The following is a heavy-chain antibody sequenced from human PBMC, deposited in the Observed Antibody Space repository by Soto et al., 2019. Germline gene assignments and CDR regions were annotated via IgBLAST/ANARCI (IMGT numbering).Heavy chain of an antibody. V-gene: IGHV3-23*01. J-gene: IGHJ6*02. CDR3: AKDIIFGVVIVTDYYGMDV. Sequence: GGSLRLSCAASGFTFSSYAMSWVRQAPGKGLEWVSAISGSGGSTYYADSVKGRFTISRDNSKNTLYLQMNSLRAEDTAVYYCAKDIIFGVVIVTDYYGMDVWGQGTTVTVSS. CDR1: GFTFSSYA. D-gene: IGHD3-3*01. CDR2: ISGSGGST.